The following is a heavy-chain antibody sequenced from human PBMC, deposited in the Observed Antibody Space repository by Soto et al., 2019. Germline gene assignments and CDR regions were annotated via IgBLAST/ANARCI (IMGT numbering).Heavy chain of an antibody. V-gene: IGHV3-21*01. CDR2: ISSSSSYI. CDR1: GFTFSSYS. Sequence: GGSLRLSCAASGFTFSSYSMNWVRQAPGKGLEWVASISSSSSYIYYADSVKGRFTISRDKAKNSLFLQMSSLRAEDSALYYCARHQGPAAGNYGMDAWGQGTTVTSP. D-gene: IGHD6-13*01. J-gene: IGHJ6*02. CDR3: ARHQGPAAGNYGMDA.